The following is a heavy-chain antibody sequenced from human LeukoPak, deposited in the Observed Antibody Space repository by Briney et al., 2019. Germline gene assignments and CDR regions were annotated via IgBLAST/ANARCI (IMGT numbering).Heavy chain of an antibody. CDR1: GYTFTGYY. V-gene: IGHV1-2*02. CDR2: INPNSGGT. Sequence: ASVTVSCTASGYTFTGYYMHWVRQAPGQGLEWMGWINPNSGGTNYAQKFQGRVTMTRDTSISTAYMELSRLRSDDTAVYYCARDPGSNYYGSGSYYNSFSFDYWGQGTLVTVSS. CDR3: ARDPGSNYYGSGSYYNSFSFDY. D-gene: IGHD3-10*01. J-gene: IGHJ4*02.